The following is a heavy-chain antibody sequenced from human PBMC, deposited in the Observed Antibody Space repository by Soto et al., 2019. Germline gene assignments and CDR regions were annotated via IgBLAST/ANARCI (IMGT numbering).Heavy chain of an antibody. V-gene: IGHV2-5*02. J-gene: IGHJ4*02. CDR1: GFSLSTSGVG. CDR2: IYWDDDK. CDR3: SHSRCGGDCYAYFDY. D-gene: IGHD2-21*02. Sequence: QITLKESGHTLVKPTQTLTLTCTFSGFSLSTSGVGVGWIRQPPGKALEWLALIYWDDDKRYSPSLKSRLTITKDTSKNQVVLTMTNMDPVDTATYYRSHSRCGGDCYAYFDYLGQGTLVTVSS.